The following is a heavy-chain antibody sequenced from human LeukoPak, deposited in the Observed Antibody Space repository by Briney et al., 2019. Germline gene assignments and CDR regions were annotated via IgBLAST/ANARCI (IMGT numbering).Heavy chain of an antibody. V-gene: IGHV3-9*01. D-gene: IGHD6-13*01. J-gene: IGHJ4*02. CDR1: GFTFDDYA. CDR3: AKSGSSWYNSDFDY. CDR2: ISWNSGSI. Sequence: GGSLRLSCAASGFTFDDYAMHWVGQAPGKGLEGVSGISWNSGSIGYADSVKGRFTISRDNAKNSLYLQMNSLRAEDTALYYCAKSGSSWYNSDFDYWGQGTLVTVSS.